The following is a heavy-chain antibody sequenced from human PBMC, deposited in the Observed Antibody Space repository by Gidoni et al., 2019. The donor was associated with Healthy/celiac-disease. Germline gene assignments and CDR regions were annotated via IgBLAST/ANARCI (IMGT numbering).Heavy chain of an antibody. J-gene: IGHJ6*02. CDR2: LIPILGIA. Sequence: QVQLVQSGAEVKKPGSSVKVSCKAPGGTFSSYTISWVRQAPGQGLEWMGRLIPILGIANYAQKFQGRVTITADKSTSTAYMELSSLRSEDTAVYYCASMAARTVYYYYGMDVWGQGTTVTVSS. V-gene: IGHV1-69*02. CDR3: ASMAARTVYYYYGMDV. CDR1: GGTFSSYT. D-gene: IGHD6-6*01.